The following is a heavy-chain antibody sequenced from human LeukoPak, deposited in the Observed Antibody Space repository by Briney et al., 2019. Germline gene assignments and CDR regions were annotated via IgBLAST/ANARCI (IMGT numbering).Heavy chain of an antibody. V-gene: IGHV4-59*11. Sequence: SETLSLTCTVSGGSLSFQYWHCIRPPPGKGLEWIGYIYYSGSTHYNPSLKSRVTISVDTSKNQFSLKLSSVTAADTAVYYCARDRRREGYNLAGWGQGTLVTVSS. CDR1: GGSLSFQY. CDR3: ARDRRREGYNLAG. CDR2: IYYSGST. D-gene: IGHD5-24*01. J-gene: IGHJ4*02.